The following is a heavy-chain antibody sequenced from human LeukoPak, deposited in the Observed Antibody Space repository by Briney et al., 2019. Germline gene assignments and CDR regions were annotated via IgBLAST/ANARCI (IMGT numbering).Heavy chain of an antibody. Sequence: PSETLSLTCTVSGGSISSDRFYWTWVRQPAGKGLEWIGRIKSSNTNYNPSLKSRVSISLDTSTNQFSLKLSSLAAADTAVYYCARVPDWTYVPDYWGQGTLATVS. J-gene: IGHJ4*02. CDR1: GGSISSDRFY. V-gene: IGHV4-61*02. D-gene: IGHD3-16*01. CDR3: ARVPDWTYVPDY. CDR2: IKSSNT.